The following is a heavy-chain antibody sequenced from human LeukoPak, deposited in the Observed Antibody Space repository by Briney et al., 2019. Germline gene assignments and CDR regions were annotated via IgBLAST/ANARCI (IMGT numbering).Heavy chain of an antibody. Sequence: GGSLLLSCPSSGFTYGYYAMSWVRPAPGEGLEGINLIRSKAYGVTAEFAASGRGKFTGYIDDSKSIAYLQMNSLKTADTAMYYCTRSTYSSTCYVVFDSWGQGTLVTVSS. J-gene: IGHJ4*02. CDR3: TRSTYSSTCYVVFDS. D-gene: IGHD6-13*01. V-gene: IGHV3-49*04. CDR1: GFTYGYYA. CDR2: IRSKAYGVTA.